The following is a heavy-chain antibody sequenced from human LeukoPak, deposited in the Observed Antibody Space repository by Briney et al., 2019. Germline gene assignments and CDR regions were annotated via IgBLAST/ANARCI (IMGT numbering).Heavy chain of an antibody. D-gene: IGHD2-2*01. V-gene: IGHV4-39*01. CDR3: ARQVPRRWIGDAFDI. CDR2: IYYSGST. CDR1: GGSISNYY. Sequence: SETLSLTCTVSGGSISNYYWGWIRQPPGKGLEWIGSIYYSGSTYYNPSLKSRVTISVDTSKNQFSLKLSSVTAADTAVYYCARQVPRRWIGDAFDIWGQGTMVTVSS. J-gene: IGHJ3*02.